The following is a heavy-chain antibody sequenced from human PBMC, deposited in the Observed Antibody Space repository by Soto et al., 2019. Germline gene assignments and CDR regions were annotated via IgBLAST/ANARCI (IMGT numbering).Heavy chain of an antibody. Sequence: QLQLQESGPGLVKPSETLSLTCTVSGGSISSSSYYWGWIRQPPGKGLEWIGSIYYSGSTYYNPCITSRVTKPVDTSKNQFSLELTSAIAADTAVYYCARHAGGYDLRFLIYYYYMDVWGKGTTVTVSS. J-gene: IGHJ6*03. CDR2: IYYSGST. CDR1: GGSISSSSYY. V-gene: IGHV4-39*01. CDR3: ARHAGGYDLRFLIYYYYMDV. D-gene: IGHD5-12*01.